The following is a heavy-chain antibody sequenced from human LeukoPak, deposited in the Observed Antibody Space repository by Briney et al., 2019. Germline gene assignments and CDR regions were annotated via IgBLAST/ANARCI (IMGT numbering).Heavy chain of an antibody. V-gene: IGHV1-2*02. CDR3: ARVGESLDFDY. D-gene: IGHD3-16*01. Sequence: GASVKVSCKASGYTFTGHYMYWVRQAPGQGLEWMGWINPNSGGTNYAQKFQGRVTMTRDTSISTAYMELGRLRSEDTAVYYCARVGESLDFDYWGQGTLVTVSS. CDR1: GYTFTGHY. CDR2: INPNSGGT. J-gene: IGHJ4*02.